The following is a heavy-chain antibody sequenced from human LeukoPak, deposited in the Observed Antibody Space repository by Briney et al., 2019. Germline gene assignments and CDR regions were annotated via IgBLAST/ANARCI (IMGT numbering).Heavy chain of an antibody. V-gene: IGHV4-39*07. J-gene: IGHJ4*02. Sequence: SETLSLTCTVSGGSISSYYWGWIRQPPGKGLEWIGSIYYSGSTYYNPSLKSRVTISVDTSKIQFSLKLSSVTAEDTAVYYCAREDFYDSGSNDYWGQGTLVTVSS. CDR3: AREDFYDSGSNDY. CDR2: IYYSGST. CDR1: GGSISSYY. D-gene: IGHD3-22*01.